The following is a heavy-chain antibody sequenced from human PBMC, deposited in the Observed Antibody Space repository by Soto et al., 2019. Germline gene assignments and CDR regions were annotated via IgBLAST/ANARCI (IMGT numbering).Heavy chain of an antibody. V-gene: IGHV3-23*01. CDR1: GFTFSSYA. J-gene: IGHJ4*02. Sequence: GGSLRLSCVASGFTFSSYAMNWVRQAPGKGLEWVSAIRGSGAGAKYADSVKGRCTISRDNSKNTLYLQMNSLRAEDTAVYYCAKEVFETSGYSQFDHWGQGTLVTVSS. CDR3: AKEVFETSGYSQFDH. D-gene: IGHD3-22*01. CDR2: IRGSGAGA.